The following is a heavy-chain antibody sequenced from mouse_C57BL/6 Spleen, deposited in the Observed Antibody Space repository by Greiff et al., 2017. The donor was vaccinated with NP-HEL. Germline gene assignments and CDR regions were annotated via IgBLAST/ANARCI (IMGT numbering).Heavy chain of an antibody. CDR1: GYTFTDYY. V-gene: IGHV1-76*01. Sequence: VQLQQSGAELVRPGASVKLSCKASGYTFTDYYINWVKQRPGQGLEWIARIYPGSGNTYYNEKFKGKATLTAEKSSSTSYMQLSSLTSEDSAVYFCARAAQATYDYWGQGTTLTVSS. CDR2: IYPGSGNT. CDR3: ARAAQATYDY. D-gene: IGHD3-2*02. J-gene: IGHJ2*01.